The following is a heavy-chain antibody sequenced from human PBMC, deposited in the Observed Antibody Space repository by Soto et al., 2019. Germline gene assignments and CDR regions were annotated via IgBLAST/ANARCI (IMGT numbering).Heavy chain of an antibody. CDR2: ISYDGSNK. CDR1: GFTFSSYG. V-gene: IGHV3-30*18. Sequence: QVQLVESGGGVVQPGRSLRLSCAASGFTFSSYGMHWVRQAPGKGLEWVAVISYDGSNKYYADSVKGRFTISRDNSKNTMYLQMNSLRAEDTPVYYCAKEGPGLSTSCYAGRWSEPWGQGSLVTVSS. CDR3: AKEGPGLSTSCYAGRWSEP. J-gene: IGHJ5*02. D-gene: IGHD2-2*01.